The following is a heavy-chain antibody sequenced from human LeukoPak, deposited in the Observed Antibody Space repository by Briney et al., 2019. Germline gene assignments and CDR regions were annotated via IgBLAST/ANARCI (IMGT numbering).Heavy chain of an antibody. CDR1: GGSISSGNYY. V-gene: IGHV4-30-4*01. CDR2: IYNSGST. CDR3: ARSSQNCFDP. J-gene: IGHJ5*02. Sequence: PSQTLSLTCTVSGGSISSGNYYWSWIRRPPGKGLEWIGYIYNSGSTYYNPSLQSRVTISVDTSKNQFSLKVTSVTAADTAVYYCARSSQNCFDPWGQGTLVTVSS. D-gene: IGHD6-13*01.